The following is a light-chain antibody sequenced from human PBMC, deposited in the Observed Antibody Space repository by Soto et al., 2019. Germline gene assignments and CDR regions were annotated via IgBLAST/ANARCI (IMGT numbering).Light chain of an antibody. Sequence: QSVLTQPPSASGTPGQRVTIPCSGSRSNIGSNPVNWYQHLPGAAPQLLIQSNNQRPSGVPDRFSGSKSGTSVSLAISGLQPEDEADYYCATWDNGLNGWIFGGGTQLTVL. CDR2: SNN. V-gene: IGLV1-44*01. CDR3: ATWDNGLNGWI. J-gene: IGLJ2*01. CDR1: RSNIGSNP.